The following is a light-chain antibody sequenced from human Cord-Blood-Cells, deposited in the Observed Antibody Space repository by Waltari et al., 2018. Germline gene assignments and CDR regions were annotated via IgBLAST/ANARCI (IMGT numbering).Light chain of an antibody. CDR1: ALPKKY. V-gene: IGLV3-10*01. Sequence: SYELTQPPSVSVSPGQTARITCPGDALPKKYAYWYQQKSGQAPGLVIYEDSKPPSGIPERFSGSSSGTMATLTISGAQVEDEADYYCYSTDSSGNHYVFGTGTKVTVL. CDR3: YSTDSSGNHYV. CDR2: EDS. J-gene: IGLJ1*01.